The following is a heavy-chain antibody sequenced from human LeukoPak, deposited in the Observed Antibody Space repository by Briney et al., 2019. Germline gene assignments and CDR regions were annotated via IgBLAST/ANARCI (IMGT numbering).Heavy chain of an antibody. J-gene: IGHJ4*02. V-gene: IGHV3-21*04. D-gene: IGHD2-2*02. CDR1: GFTFSSYS. CDR2: ISSSSSYI. Sequence: GGSLRLSCAASGFTFSSYSMNWVRQAPGKGLEWVSSISSSSSYIYYADSVKGRFTISRDNSKNTLYLQMNSLRAEDTAVYYCAKGGRGTFVVVPAAILPLDYWGQGTLVTVSS. CDR3: AKGGRGTFVVVPAAILPLDY.